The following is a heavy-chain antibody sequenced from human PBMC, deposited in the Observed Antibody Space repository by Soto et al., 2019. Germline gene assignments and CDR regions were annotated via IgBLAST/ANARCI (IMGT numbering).Heavy chain of an antibody. V-gene: IGHV4-39*01. D-gene: IGHD3-3*01. CDR1: GGSISSSNYY. CDR3: ARMGDFWSGPGELDP. J-gene: IGHJ5*02. CDR2: VYYNGFT. Sequence: SETLSLTCTVSGGSISSSNYYWAWIRQSPGKGLEWIGSVYYNGFTYYNPSLKSRVTISVDTSKNQFSLKLTSVTAADSAVYYCARMGDFWSGPGELDPWGQGTLVTVSS.